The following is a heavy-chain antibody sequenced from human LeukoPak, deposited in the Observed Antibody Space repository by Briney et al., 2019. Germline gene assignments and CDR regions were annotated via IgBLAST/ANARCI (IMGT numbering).Heavy chain of an antibody. CDR3: GRDSLYDENGFYHYFDY. J-gene: IGHJ4*02. CDR1: GFTFSRFG. Sequence: GRSLTLSCAASGFTFSRFGMHWVRQAPGKGLEWVAMIWYDASGQHYGDSVEGRFTISRDTSKNTLYLQMNSLRVEDTAVYFCGRDSLYDENGFYHYFDYWGQGALLTVSS. D-gene: IGHD3-22*01. CDR2: IWYDASGQ. V-gene: IGHV3-33*01.